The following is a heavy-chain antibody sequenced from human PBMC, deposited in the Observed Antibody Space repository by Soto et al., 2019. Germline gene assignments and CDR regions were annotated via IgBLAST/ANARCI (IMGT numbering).Heavy chain of an antibody. J-gene: IGHJ4*02. CDR1: AVTFSSYT. D-gene: IGHD2-2*02. CDR3: AMEYCSSTSCHRDY. Sequence: QVQLVQSGAEVKKPGSSVKVSCKASAVTFSSYTISWVRQAPGQGLEWMGRIIPILGIATYAQKFQDRVIITADKTTSTADMELISRRSEDTAVYYCAMEYCSSTSCHRDYWGQGTLVTVSS. CDR2: IIPILGIA. V-gene: IGHV1-69*02.